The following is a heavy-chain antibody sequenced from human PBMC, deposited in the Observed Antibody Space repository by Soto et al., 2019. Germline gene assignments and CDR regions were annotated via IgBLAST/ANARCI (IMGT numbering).Heavy chain of an antibody. CDR2: IWYDGSNK. Sequence: QVQLVESGGGVVQPGRSLRLSCAASGFTFSSYGMHWVRQAPGKGLEWVAVIWYDGSNKYYADSVKGRFTISRDNSKNTLYLQMNSLRAEDTDVYYCARGGVDTAMVYYFDYWGQGTVVTVSS. J-gene: IGHJ4*02. V-gene: IGHV3-33*01. D-gene: IGHD5-18*01. CDR1: GFTFSSYG. CDR3: ARGGVDTAMVYYFDY.